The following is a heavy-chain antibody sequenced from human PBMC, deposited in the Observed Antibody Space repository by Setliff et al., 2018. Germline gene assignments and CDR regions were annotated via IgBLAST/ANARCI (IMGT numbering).Heavy chain of an antibody. CDR3: AKSDWFDP. J-gene: IGHJ5*02. CDR2: IKGDGSIT. CDR1: GFTFSSYW. Sequence: PGESLRLSCAASGFTFSSYWMHWVRQAPGKGLVWVSRIKGDGSITSYADSVKGRFTISRDNAKNTLYLQMNSLRVEDTAVYYCAKSDWFDPWGQGTLVTVSS. V-gene: IGHV3-74*01.